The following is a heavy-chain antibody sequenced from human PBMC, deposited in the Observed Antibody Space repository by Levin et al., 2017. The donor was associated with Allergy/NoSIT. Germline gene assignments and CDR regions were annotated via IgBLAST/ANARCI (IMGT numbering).Heavy chain of an antibody. Sequence: SVKVSCKASGGTFSSYAISWVRQAPGQGLEWMGGIIPIFGTANYAQKFQGRVTITADKSTSTAYMELSSLRSEDTAVYYCAREIDDCSGGSCHYYFDYWGQGTLVTVSS. CDR1: GGTFSSYA. D-gene: IGHD2-15*01. V-gene: IGHV1-69*06. CDR2: IIPIFGTA. CDR3: AREIDDCSGGSCHYYFDY. J-gene: IGHJ4*02.